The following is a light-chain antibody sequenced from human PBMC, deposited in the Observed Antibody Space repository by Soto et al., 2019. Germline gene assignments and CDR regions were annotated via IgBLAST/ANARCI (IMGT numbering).Light chain of an antibody. V-gene: IGLV3-21*02. CDR1: NIGIKR. J-gene: IGLJ2*01. Sequence: SSVLSQPPSVSVAPGQTARITCGGNNIGIKRVHWYQQKPGQAPVLVVFDNSDRPSGIPERFSGSNSGNTATLTISRVEAGDDADYHCHVWDSTTDHVVFGEGTKVTVL. CDR2: DNS. CDR3: HVWDSTTDHVV.